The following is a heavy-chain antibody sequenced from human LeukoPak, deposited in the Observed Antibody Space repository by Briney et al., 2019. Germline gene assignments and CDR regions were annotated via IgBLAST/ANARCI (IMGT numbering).Heavy chain of an antibody. CDR3: GTGTPTGPFDY. J-gene: IGHJ4*02. CDR2: IYSSGST. D-gene: IGHD2-8*02. Sequence: SETLSLTCTVSGGSISSTPYYWGWIRQPPGKGLEWIGSIYSSGSTSYNPSPKSRVTISVDTSKNQFSLKVRSVTAADTAVYYCGTGTPTGPFDYWGQGTLVTVSS. V-gene: IGHV4-39*01. CDR1: GGSISSTPYY.